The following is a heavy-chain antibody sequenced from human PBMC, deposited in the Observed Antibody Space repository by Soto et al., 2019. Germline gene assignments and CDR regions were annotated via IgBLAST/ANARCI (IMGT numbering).Heavy chain of an antibody. D-gene: IGHD2-15*01. J-gene: IGHJ6*02. CDR2: TIPIFGTA. CDR3: ARSSYCSGLSNHFCNGMDV. Sequence: QVQLVQSGAEVKKPGSSVKVSCKASGGTFSSYAISWVRQAPGQGLEWMGGTIPIFGTANYAQKFQGRVTITADESTSTAYMELSSLRSEDTAVYYCARSSYCSGLSNHFCNGMDVWGQGTTVTVSS. V-gene: IGHV1-69*01. CDR1: GGTFSSYA.